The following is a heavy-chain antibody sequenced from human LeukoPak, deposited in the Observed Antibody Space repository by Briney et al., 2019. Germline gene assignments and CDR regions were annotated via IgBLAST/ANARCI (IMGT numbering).Heavy chain of an antibody. CDR2: ISTYNDNT. Sequence: ASVKVSCKASGYTFTSYGISWVRQAPGQGLEWMGWISTYNDNTNYPQKLQGRVSMTTDTSTSTAYMELRSLRSDDTAVYYCATGRIAVDLDPDYWGQGTLVTVSS. D-gene: IGHD6-19*01. J-gene: IGHJ4*02. CDR1: GYTFTSYG. V-gene: IGHV1-18*01. CDR3: ATGRIAVDLDPDY.